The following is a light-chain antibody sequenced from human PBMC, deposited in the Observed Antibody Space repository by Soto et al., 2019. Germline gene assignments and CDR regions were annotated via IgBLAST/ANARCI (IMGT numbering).Light chain of an antibody. CDR3: AAWDGSLNNVL. Sequence: QSVLTQPPSASGTPGQRVTISCSGSGSNIGTNTVNWYRQLPGTAPKLLIYSNNQRPSGVPDRFSGSKSGTSASLAISGLQSEDEADYYCAAWDGSLNNVLFGGGTKVTVL. V-gene: IGLV1-44*01. J-gene: IGLJ2*01. CDR2: SNN. CDR1: GSNIGTNT.